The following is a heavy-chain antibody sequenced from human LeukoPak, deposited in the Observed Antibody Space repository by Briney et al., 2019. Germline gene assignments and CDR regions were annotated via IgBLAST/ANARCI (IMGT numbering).Heavy chain of an antibody. J-gene: IGHJ4*02. CDR1: GLTATSNY. CDR2: IYSGGDT. D-gene: IGHD6-25*01. CDR3: ARPGYSTGAFDY. Sequence: GGSLRLSCAASGLTATSNYMSWIRQAPGKGLEWVSVIYSGGDTYYADSVKGRFTISRDNSKNTLYLQMNSLRAEDTAVYYCARPGYSTGAFDYWGQGTLVTVSS. V-gene: IGHV3-53*01.